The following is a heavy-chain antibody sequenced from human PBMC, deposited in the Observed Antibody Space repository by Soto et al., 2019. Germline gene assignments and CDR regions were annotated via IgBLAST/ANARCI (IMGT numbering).Heavy chain of an antibody. CDR2: ISGSGGST. J-gene: IGHJ4*02. V-gene: IGHV3-23*01. Sequence: PGGSLRLSCAASGFTFSSYAMSWVRQAPGKGLEWVSAISGSGGSTYYADSVKGRFTISRDNSKNTLYLQMNSLRAEDTAVYYCAKGLRATGSTSIAVAGTDYWGQGTLVTVSS. CDR1: GFTFSSYA. CDR3: AKGLRATGSTSIAVAGTDY. D-gene: IGHD6-19*01.